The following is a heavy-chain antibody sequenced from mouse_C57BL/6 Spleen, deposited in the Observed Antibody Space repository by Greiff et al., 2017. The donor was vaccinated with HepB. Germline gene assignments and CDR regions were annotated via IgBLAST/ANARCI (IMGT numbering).Heavy chain of an antibody. V-gene: IGHV3-6*01. Sequence: EVQLQESGPGLVKPSQSLSLPCSVTGYSITSGYYWNWIRQFPGNKLEWMGYISYDGSNNYNPSLKNRISITRDTSKNQFFLKLNSVTTEDTATYYCARKVYGYDVGEFDYWGQGTTLTVSS. CDR3: ARKVYGYDVGEFDY. CDR1: GYSITSGYY. J-gene: IGHJ2*01. D-gene: IGHD2-2*01. CDR2: ISYDGSN.